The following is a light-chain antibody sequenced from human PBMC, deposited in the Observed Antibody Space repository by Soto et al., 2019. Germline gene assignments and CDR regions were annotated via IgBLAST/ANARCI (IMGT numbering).Light chain of an antibody. CDR2: YTS. CDR1: QSVSSD. CDR3: QQRNT. Sequence: MVMTQSRGTLSVSTDESATLSCRASQSVSSDLAWYQQKPGQAPRLLIYYTSTRATGFPARFSGGGSGTEFTLTISSLQSEDSAFYYCQQRNTFGQGTRLEIK. V-gene: IGKV3-15*01. J-gene: IGKJ5*01.